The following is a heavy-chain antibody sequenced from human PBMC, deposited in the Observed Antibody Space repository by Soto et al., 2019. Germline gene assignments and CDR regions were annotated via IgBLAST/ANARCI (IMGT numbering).Heavy chain of an antibody. V-gene: IGHV4-30-4*01. CDR2: IYYSGST. D-gene: IGHD3-10*01. CDR3: ARNITMVRGVYYYYYGMDV. Sequence: PSETLSLTCTVSGGSISSGDYYWSWIRQPPGKGLEWIGYIYYSGSTYYNPSLKSRVTISVDTSKNQFSLKLSSVTAADTAVYYCARNITMVRGVYYYYYGMDVWGQGTTVTVS. CDR1: GGSISSGDYY. J-gene: IGHJ6*02.